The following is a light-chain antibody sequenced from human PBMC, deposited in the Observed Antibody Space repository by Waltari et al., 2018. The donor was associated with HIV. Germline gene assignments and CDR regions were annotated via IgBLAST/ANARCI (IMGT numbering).Light chain of an antibody. CDR3: QSFDNSLSGWV. CDR1: SSHIRTGYD. CDR2: GYR. J-gene: IGLJ3*02. Sequence: QSVLTQPPSVSGAPGQRVTLSCPGRSSHIRTGYDIPWYQQLPGTAPKLLSYGYRDRPSGVPDRFSGSKSGTSASLAITGLQAEDEADYYCQSFDNSLSGWVFGGGTKLTVL. V-gene: IGLV1-40*01.